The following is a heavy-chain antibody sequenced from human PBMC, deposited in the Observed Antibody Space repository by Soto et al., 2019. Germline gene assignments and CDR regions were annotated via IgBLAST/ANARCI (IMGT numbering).Heavy chain of an antibody. CDR1: GGSISSNY. Sequence: SETLSLTCIVSGGSISSNYWSWIRQPPGKGLEWIGYIYYTVSTNFNPSLKNRVIISVDTSKNQFSLKLSSVTAADTAVYYCARSYPNTIFGVVPSRGLDVWGQGTKVTVSS. V-gene: IGHV4-59*01. CDR3: ARSYPNTIFGVVPSRGLDV. D-gene: IGHD3-3*01. J-gene: IGHJ6*02. CDR2: IYYTVST.